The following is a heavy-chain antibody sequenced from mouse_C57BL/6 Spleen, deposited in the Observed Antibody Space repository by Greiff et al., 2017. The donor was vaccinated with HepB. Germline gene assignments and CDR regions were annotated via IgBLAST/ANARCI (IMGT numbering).Heavy chain of an antibody. CDR2: IYPGDGDT. CDR1: GYAFSSSW. Sequence: VMLVESGPELVKPGASVKISCKASGYAFSSSWMNWVKQRPGKGLEWIGRIYPGDGDTNYNGKFKGKATLTADKSSSTAYMQLSSLTSEDSAVYFCARSFYDYEDYWGQGTTLTVSS. J-gene: IGHJ2*01. V-gene: IGHV1-82*01. CDR3: ARSFYDYEDY. D-gene: IGHD2-4*01.